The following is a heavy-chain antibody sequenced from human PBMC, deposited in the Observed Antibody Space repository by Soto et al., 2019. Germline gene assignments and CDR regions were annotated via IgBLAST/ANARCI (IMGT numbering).Heavy chain of an antibody. CDR2: INHRGST. CDR1: GGSISIYY. D-gene: IGHD2-21*01. Sequence: PSETLSLTCTVSGGSISIYYWSWIRQPPGKGLEWIGYINHRGSTNYNPSLKSRVTMSVDTSKNQFSLKLNSVTAADTATYYCARGGISHWAYFYYMDVWDRGTTVTVSS. CDR3: ARGGISHWAYFYYMDV. V-gene: IGHV4-59*12. J-gene: IGHJ6*03.